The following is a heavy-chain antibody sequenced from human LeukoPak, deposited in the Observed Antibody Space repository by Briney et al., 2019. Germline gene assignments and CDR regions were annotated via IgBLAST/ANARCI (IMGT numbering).Heavy chain of an antibody. D-gene: IGHD3-22*01. CDR2: INPNSGGT. V-gene: IGHV1-2*02. Sequence: ASVKVSCKASGYTFTGYYMHWVRQAPGQGLEWMGWINPNSGGTSYAQKFQGRVTMTRDTSISTAYMELSRLRSDDTAVYYCARGGGTYDSSGYYGPRFDPWGQGTLVTVSS. CDR1: GYTFTGYY. J-gene: IGHJ5*02. CDR3: ARGGGTYDSSGYYGPRFDP.